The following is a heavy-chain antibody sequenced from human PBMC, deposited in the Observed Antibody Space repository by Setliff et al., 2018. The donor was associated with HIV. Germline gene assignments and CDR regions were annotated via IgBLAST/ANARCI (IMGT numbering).Heavy chain of an antibody. CDR1: GFTFSNSW. J-gene: IGHJ4*02. V-gene: IGHV3-15*05. Sequence: GGSLRLSCAASGFTFSNSWMTWVRQAPGKGLEWVGRIKTKTQRGTTDYAAPAKGRFIISRDDSKTTLYLQMNSLRAEDTAVYYCVGFSRDSSGYYNSWGQGTLVTVSS. D-gene: IGHD3-22*01. CDR3: VGFSRDSSGYYNS. CDR2: IKTKTQRGTT.